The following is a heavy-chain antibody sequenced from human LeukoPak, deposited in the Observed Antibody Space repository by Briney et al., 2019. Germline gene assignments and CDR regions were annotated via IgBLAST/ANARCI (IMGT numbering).Heavy chain of an antibody. CDR1: GYSFTNYW. D-gene: IGHD5-12*01. CDR3: ARQRDSGFDFDS. CDR2: IYPSDSDT. J-gene: IGHJ4*02. V-gene: IGHV5-51*01. Sequence: GESLKISYMGSGYSFTNYWIGWVRQVPGSGLEWMGVIYPSDSDTRYSPSFQGQVTISADKSIDTAYLQWSSLKASDTAMYYCARQRDSGFDFDSWGQGTLVTVSS.